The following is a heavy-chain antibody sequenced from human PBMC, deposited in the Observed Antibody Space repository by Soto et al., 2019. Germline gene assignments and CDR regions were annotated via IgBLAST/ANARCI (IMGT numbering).Heavy chain of an antibody. J-gene: IGHJ4*02. CDR2: IYHSGST. CDR1: GGSISSGGYS. V-gene: IGHV4-30-2*01. D-gene: IGHD4-17*01. Sequence: SETLSLTCAVSGGSISSGGYSWSWIRQPPGKGLEWIGYIYHSGSTYYNPSLKSRVTISVDRSKNQFSLKLSSVTAADTAVYYCAGAVTTTIDYWGQGTLVTVSS. CDR3: AGAVTTTIDY.